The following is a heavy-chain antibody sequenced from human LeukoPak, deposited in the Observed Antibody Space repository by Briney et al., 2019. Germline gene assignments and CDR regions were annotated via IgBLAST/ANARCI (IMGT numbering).Heavy chain of an antibody. D-gene: IGHD3-10*01. J-gene: IGHJ5*02. V-gene: IGHV5-51*01. CDR3: ARLGRITMVRGVINSDNWFDP. CDR2: IYPGDSDT. Sequence: GESLKISCKGSGYSFTSYWIGWVRQMPGKGLGWMGIIYPGDSDTRYSPSFQGQVTISADKSISTAYLQWSSLKASDTAMYYCARLGRITMVRGVINSDNWFDPWGQGTLVTVSS. CDR1: GYSFTSYW.